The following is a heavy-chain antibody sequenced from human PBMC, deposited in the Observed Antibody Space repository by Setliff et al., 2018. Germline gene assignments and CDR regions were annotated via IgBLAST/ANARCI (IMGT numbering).Heavy chain of an antibody. CDR3: SRLVRFCTRTSCQRLSGDDY. J-gene: IGHJ4*02. CDR2: ISPYTGNT. CDR1: GYTFTDYG. D-gene: IGHD2-2*01. Sequence: VASVKVSCKASGYTFTDYGVSWVRQAPGQGLEWVGWISPYTGNTYYAPKFQGRVIMTTDTSTTTAYMELRSLRSDDTAIYYCSRLVRFCTRTSCQRLSGDDYWGQGTLVTVSS. V-gene: IGHV1-18*01.